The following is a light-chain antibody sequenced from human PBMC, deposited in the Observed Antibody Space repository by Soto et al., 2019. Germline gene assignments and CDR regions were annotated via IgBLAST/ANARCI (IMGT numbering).Light chain of an antibody. J-gene: IGKJ5*01. V-gene: IGKV1-6*01. CDR1: QDITND. CDR3: LQDSTHPIN. Sequence: AIHMTPSPASLSLSVTDRVTITCLASQDITNDLGWYQQRPGKAPKVLIFAASTLHSGAPSRFSGSGSGTDFTLTIRSLQPEEFATYYCLQDSTHPINFGQGTRLEIK. CDR2: AAS.